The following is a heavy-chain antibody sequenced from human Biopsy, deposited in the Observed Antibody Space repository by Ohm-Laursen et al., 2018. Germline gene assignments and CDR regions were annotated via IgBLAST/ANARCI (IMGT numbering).Heavy chain of an antibody. CDR3: ARRGSGGRSFDY. V-gene: IGHV4-59*08. Sequence: SETLSLTCAVSGGSISSFYWTWIRQPPGKGPEWIGDISDSGGTNYKPSLKSRVIISVDTSKNQFSLNLSSVTAADTAVYYCARRGSGGRSFDYWGQGSLVTVSS. CDR2: ISDSGGT. D-gene: IGHD2-15*01. CDR1: GGSISSFY. J-gene: IGHJ4*02.